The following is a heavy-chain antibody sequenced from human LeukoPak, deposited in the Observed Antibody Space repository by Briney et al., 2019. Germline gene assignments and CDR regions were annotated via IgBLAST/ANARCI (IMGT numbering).Heavy chain of an antibody. J-gene: IGHJ3*01. V-gene: IGHV3-11*01. CDR2: INSDANSI. CDR1: GFTFNDYY. D-gene: IGHD3-22*01. Sequence: AGGSLRLSCAASGFTFNDYYMSWIRQAPGKGLEWVSYINSDANSIYYANSVKGRFTISRDNAKKSLYLQMNSLGAEDTAMYYCARGSFDYYDSSGRPSDVFDVWGQGTIVTVSS. CDR3: ARGSFDYYDSSGRPSDVFDV.